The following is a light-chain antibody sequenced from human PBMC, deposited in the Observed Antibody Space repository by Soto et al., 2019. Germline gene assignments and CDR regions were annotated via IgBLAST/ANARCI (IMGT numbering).Light chain of an antibody. J-gene: IGKJ3*01. V-gene: IGKV1-39*01. CDR3: QQSFSTPFT. CDR1: QSISSY. Sequence: DIQMTQSPSSLSASAGDRVTITCRASQSISSYLNWYQQKPGKAPKLLIYAASSWQSGVPSRFSGSGSGTEFTLTISSLQPEDFATYYCQQSFSTPFTFGPGTKVDIK. CDR2: AAS.